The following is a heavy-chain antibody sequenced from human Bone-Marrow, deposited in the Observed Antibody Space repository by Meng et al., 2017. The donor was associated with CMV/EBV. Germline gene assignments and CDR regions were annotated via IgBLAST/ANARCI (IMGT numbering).Heavy chain of an antibody. V-gene: IGHV3-13*01. CDR3: ARDSGYDFWSGYSTYYFDY. Sequence: GGSLRLSCAASGFTFDDYGMSWVRQATGKGLEWVSAIGTAGDTYYPGSVKGRFTISRDNAKNSLYLQMNSLRAEDTAVYYCARDSGYDFWSGYSTYYFDYWGQGTLVTFAS. CDR2: IGTAGDT. D-gene: IGHD3-3*01. J-gene: IGHJ4*02. CDR1: GFTFDDYG.